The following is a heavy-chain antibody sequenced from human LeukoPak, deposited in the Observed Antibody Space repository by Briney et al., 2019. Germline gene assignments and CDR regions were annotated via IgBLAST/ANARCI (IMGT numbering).Heavy chain of an antibody. D-gene: IGHD1-1*01. CDR3: ASSDGKYFQH. CDR1: GYTFTSYG. V-gene: IGHV1-18*01. CDR2: ISAYNGNT. Sequence: ASVKVSCKASGYTFTSYGISWVRQAPGQGLEWMGWISAYNGNTIYAQKLQGRVTMTTDTYTSTAYMELRSLRSDDTAVYYCASSDGKYFQHWGQGTLVTVSS. J-gene: IGHJ1*01.